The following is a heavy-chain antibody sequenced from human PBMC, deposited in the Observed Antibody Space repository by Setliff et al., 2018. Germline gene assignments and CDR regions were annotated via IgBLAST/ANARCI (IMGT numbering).Heavy chain of an antibody. CDR3: VHNADFIGTFNT. D-gene: IGHD2-8*01. Sequence: PGGSLRLSCAVSGLRFSDAWVSWVRQAPGKGLEWAGRIKGYGSGGTIDHAAPVEGRFTISRDDSKNTVYLQMSSLKIEDTAVYYCVHNADFIGTFNTWGQGTMVTVSS. V-gene: IGHV3-15*01. J-gene: IGHJ3*01. CDR2: IKGYGSGGTI. CDR1: GLRFSDAW.